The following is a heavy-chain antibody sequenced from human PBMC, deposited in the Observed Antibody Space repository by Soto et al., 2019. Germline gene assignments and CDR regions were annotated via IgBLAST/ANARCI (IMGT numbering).Heavy chain of an antibody. CDR3: ARKDSGYADYMDV. CDR2: IYYSGGT. CDR1: GGSISRGGYY. Sequence: QVQLQESGPGLVKPSQTLSLTCTVSGGSISRGGYYWSWIRQHPGKGLEGIGYIYYSGGTYYNPSLKSRVTISVDTSENQFSLRLSSVTAADTAVYYCARKDSGYADYMDVWGKGTTVTVSS. J-gene: IGHJ6*03. D-gene: IGHD5-12*01. V-gene: IGHV4-31*03.